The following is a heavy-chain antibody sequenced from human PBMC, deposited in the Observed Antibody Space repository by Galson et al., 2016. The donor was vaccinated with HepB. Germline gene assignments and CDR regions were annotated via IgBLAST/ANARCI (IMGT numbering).Heavy chain of an antibody. J-gene: IGHJ4*02. CDR2: ISAYNGDT. D-gene: IGHD3-10*01. Sequence: SCKASGYTFSNYGVTWVRQAPGQGLEWMGWISAYNGDTNYAQRLQGRLTMTTDTSTSTAYMEMRSLTSDDTAVYYCVRGSSRVRTDFWGQGTLVTVSS. CDR3: VRGSSRVRTDF. CDR1: GYTFSNYG. V-gene: IGHV1-18*01.